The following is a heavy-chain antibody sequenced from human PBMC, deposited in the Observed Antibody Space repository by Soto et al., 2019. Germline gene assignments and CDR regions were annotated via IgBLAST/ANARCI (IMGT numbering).Heavy chain of an antibody. Sequence: QITLRESGPTLVKPTQTLTLTCTFSGFSLSTDGVGVGWIRQPPGKTLEWLALIYWDDDKRYSPSLKSRLTITKDTSNTQGVLTMTNIDPADTATYYCAHRPNTYASGSSYPLFDYWGQGTLVTVSS. V-gene: IGHV2-5*02. CDR3: AHRPNTYASGSSYPLFDY. CDR1: GFSLSTDGVG. D-gene: IGHD3-10*01. J-gene: IGHJ4*02. CDR2: IYWDDDK.